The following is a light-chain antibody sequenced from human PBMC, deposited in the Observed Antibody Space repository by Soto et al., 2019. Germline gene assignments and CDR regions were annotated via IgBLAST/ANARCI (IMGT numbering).Light chain of an antibody. CDR1: QNINNY. V-gene: IGKV1-39*01. CDR3: QQSIMTPHT. Sequence: VHMTQSPTSLSASVGYSVTITCRASQNINNYINWDQHKVGRAPKLLIDGASNLKSGVPSRFSGSGSGTVLILTIRSLQPGDFATYYCQQSIMTPHTFGPGTKVDI. J-gene: IGKJ3*01. CDR2: GAS.